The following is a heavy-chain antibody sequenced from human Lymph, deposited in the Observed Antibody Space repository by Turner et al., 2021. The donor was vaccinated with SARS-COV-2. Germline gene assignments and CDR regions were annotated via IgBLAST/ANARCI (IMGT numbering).Heavy chain of an antibody. J-gene: IGHJ4*02. V-gene: IGHV3-30*04. Sequence: QVQLVESGGGVVQPGRSLRLSCAASGFTFSSYAMHWVRQAPGKGLEWVAVISYDGSNKYYADSVKGRFTISRDNSKNTLYLQMNSLRAEDTAVYYCARSRSGSDWGGFDYWGQGTLVTVS. CDR2: ISYDGSNK. CDR3: ARSRSGSDWGGFDY. D-gene: IGHD1-26*01. CDR1: GFTFSSYA.